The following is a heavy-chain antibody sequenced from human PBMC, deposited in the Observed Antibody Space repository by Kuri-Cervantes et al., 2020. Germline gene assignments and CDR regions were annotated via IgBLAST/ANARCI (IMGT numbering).Heavy chain of an antibody. V-gene: IGHV1-69*05. CDR3: ASSNGSSSWDSYSLAAFDI. D-gene: IGHD6-13*01. J-gene: IGHJ3*02. Sequence: SVKVSCKASGDTFRKYALSWVRQAPGQGLEWMGGIIPSFATSNYAQKFQGRVTITTDESTSTAYMEVSSLRSEDTAVYYCASSNGSSSWDSYSLAAFDIWGQGTMVTVSS. CDR1: GDTFRKYA. CDR2: IIPSFATS.